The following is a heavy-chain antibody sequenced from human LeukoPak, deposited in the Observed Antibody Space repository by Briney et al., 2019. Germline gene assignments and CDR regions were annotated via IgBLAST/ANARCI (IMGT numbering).Heavy chain of an antibody. Sequence: SETLSLTCTVSGYSISSGYYWGWIRQPPGKGLEWIGSIYHSGSTYYNPSLKSRVTISVDTSKNQFSLKLSSVTAADTAVYYCATEPSQLLHSYYYYYYMDVWGKGTTVTVSS. J-gene: IGHJ6*03. CDR3: ATEPSQLLHSYYYYYYMDV. CDR2: IYHSGST. V-gene: IGHV4-38-2*02. D-gene: IGHD2-2*01. CDR1: GYSISSGYY.